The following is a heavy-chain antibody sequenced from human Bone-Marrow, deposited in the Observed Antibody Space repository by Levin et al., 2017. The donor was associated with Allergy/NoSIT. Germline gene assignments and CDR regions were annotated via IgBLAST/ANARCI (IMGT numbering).Heavy chain of an antibody. CDR3: ARGRDDFWSRYYQYYYLDV. J-gene: IGHJ6*03. CDR2: INQSGST. Sequence: GSLRLSCGVYGGSFSGYYWTWIRQFPGKGLEWIGEINQSGSTNYNPSLKSRVTMSVDTSKSQVSLNLSSVTAADTAVYYCARGRDDFWSRYYQYYYLDVWGKGTTVTVSS. D-gene: IGHD3-3*01. V-gene: IGHV4-34*01. CDR1: GGSFSGYY.